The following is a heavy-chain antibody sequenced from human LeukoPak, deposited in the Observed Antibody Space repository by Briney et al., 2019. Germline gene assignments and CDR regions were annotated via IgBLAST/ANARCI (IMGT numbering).Heavy chain of an antibody. CDR2: IWYDGSNK. D-gene: IGHD1-26*01. V-gene: IGHV3-33*01. Sequence: PGGSLRLSCAASGFTFSSYGMHWVRQAPGKGLEWVAVIWYDGSNKYYADSVRGRFTISRDNSKNTLYLQMNSLRAEDTAVYYCARGVGATELDYWGQGTLVTVSS. J-gene: IGHJ4*02. CDR1: GFTFSSYG. CDR3: ARGVGATELDY.